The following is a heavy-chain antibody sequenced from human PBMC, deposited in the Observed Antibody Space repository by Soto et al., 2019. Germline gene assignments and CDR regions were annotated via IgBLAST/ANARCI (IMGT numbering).Heavy chain of an antibody. D-gene: IGHD6-6*01. V-gene: IGHV3-23*01. CDR1: GFTFSSYA. Sequence: EVQLLESGGGLVQPGGSLRLSCAASGFTFSSYAMSWVRQAPGKGLEWVSAISGSGGSTYYADSGKGRFTISRDNSKNTLYLQMNSLRAEDTAVYYCAKAMDEYSSSVGYFDLWGRGTLVTVSS. J-gene: IGHJ2*01. CDR3: AKAMDEYSSSVGYFDL. CDR2: ISGSGGST.